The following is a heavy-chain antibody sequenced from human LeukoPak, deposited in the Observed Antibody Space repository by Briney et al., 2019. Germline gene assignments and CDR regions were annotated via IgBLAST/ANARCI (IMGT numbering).Heavy chain of an antibody. D-gene: IGHD1-1*01. V-gene: IGHV3-74*03. J-gene: IGHJ4*02. CDR2: INERGTDS. CDR3: VRDETLWTLDW. Sequence: PGGSLRLSCTASGFTFIGHWIHWVRQAPGMGLVWVSRINERGTDSMYAESVKGRFTISRDNAKNTVYPQMNSLRAEDTAVYYCVRDETLWTLDWWGQGTLVSVSS. CDR1: GFTFIGHW.